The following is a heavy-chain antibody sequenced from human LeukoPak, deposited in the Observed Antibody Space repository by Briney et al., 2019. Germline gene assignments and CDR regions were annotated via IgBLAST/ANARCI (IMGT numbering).Heavy chain of an antibody. D-gene: IGHD3-22*01. CDR1: GYTFTSYD. CDR2: MNPNSGNT. J-gene: IGHJ4*02. CDR3: ARGPRSSRDSSGYYYGY. Sequence: ASVKVSCKASGYTFTSYDINWVRQATGQGLEWMGWMNPNSGNTVYAQKFQGRVTITRNTSISTAYMELSSLRSEDTAVYYCARGPRSSRDSSGYYYGYWGQGTLVTVSS. V-gene: IGHV1-8*03.